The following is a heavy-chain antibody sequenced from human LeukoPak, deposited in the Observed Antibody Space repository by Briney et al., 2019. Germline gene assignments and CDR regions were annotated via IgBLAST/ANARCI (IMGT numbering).Heavy chain of an antibody. Sequence: SVKVSCKASGGTFSSYAISWVRQAPGQGLEWMGRIIPILGIANYAQKFQGRVTITADKSTSTAYMELSSLRSEDTAVYYCARDSSGYYDYDYWGQGTLVTVSS. V-gene: IGHV1-69*04. D-gene: IGHD3-22*01. CDR3: ARDSSGYYDYDY. CDR1: GGTFSSYA. J-gene: IGHJ4*02. CDR2: IIPILGIA.